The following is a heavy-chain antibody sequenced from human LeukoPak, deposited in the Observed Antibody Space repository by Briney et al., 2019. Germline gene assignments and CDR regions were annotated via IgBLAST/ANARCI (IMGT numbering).Heavy chain of an antibody. CDR3: ARDRSGSLYYYYGMDV. CDR2: ISYDGRNK. Sequence: TGGSLRLSCAASGFTFSTYNMHWVRQAPGKGLEWVAVISYDGRNKYYADSVKGRFTISRDNSKNTLYLQMDSLRAEDTAVYYCARDRSGSLYYYYGMDVWGQGTTVSVSS. CDR1: GFTFSTYN. J-gene: IGHJ6*02. D-gene: IGHD1-26*01. V-gene: IGHV3-30*04.